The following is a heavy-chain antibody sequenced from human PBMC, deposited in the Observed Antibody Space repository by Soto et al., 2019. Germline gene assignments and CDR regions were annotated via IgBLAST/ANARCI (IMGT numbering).Heavy chain of an antibody. Sequence: ASVKVSCKASGYTFTSYGISWVRQAPGQGLEWMGWISAYNGNTNYAQKLQGRVTMTTDTSTSTAYMELRSLRSDDTAAYYCARVGYGDYLYYYYYMDVWGKGTTVTVSS. V-gene: IGHV1-18*01. D-gene: IGHD4-17*01. CDR2: ISAYNGNT. CDR1: GYTFTSYG. CDR3: ARVGYGDYLYYYYYMDV. J-gene: IGHJ6*03.